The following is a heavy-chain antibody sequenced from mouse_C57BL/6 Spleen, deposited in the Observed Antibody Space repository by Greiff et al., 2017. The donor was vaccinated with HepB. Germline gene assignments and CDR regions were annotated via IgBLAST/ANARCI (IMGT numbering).Heavy chain of an antibody. Sequence: HVQLQQPGAELVKPGASVKLSCKASGYTFTSYWMQWVKQRPGQGLEWIGEIDPSDSYTNYNQKFKGKATLTVDTSSSTAYMQLSSLTSEDSAVYYCARVGSLAYWGQGTLVTVSA. CDR1: GYTFTSYW. CDR3: ARVGSLAY. CDR2: IDPSDSYT. J-gene: IGHJ3*01. V-gene: IGHV1-50*01.